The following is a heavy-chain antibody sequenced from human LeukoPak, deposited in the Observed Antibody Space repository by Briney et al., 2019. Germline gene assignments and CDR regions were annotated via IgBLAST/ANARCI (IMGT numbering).Heavy chain of an antibody. CDR1: GFTFSSYA. CDR3: AKDVGYCSSTSCYDNWFDP. Sequence: GGSLRLSCAASGFTFSSYAMSWVRQAPGKGLEWVSAISGSGGSTYYADSVKGRFTISRDNFKNTLYLQMNSLRAEDTAVYYCAKDVGYCSSTSCYDNWFDPWGQGTLVTVSS. D-gene: IGHD2-2*01. V-gene: IGHV3-23*01. J-gene: IGHJ5*02. CDR2: ISGSGGST.